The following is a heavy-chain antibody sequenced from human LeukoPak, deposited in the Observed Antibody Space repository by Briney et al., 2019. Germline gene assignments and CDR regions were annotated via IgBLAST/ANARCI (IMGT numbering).Heavy chain of an antibody. D-gene: IGHD5-12*01. J-gene: IGHJ4*02. CDR3: AREVRVGGYDFDC. CDR1: GFTFSSYW. Sequence: GGSLRLSCAASGFTFSSYWMHWVRQAPGKGLVWVSRINSDGSSITYADSVKGRFTISRDNAKNTLYLQMNSLRVEDTAVYYCAREVRVGGYDFDCRGQGTLVTVSS. V-gene: IGHV3-74*03. CDR2: INSDGSSI.